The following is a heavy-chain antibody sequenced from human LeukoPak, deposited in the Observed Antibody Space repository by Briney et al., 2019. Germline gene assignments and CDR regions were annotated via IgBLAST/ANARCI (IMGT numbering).Heavy chain of an antibody. CDR1: GGSISNGASY. CDR2: IYYTGTT. D-gene: IGHD3-16*01. J-gene: IGHJ4*02. V-gene: IGHV4-30-4*01. CDR3: ARVKFDYSAYYFDY. Sequence: SETLSLTCTVSGGSISNGASYWSWIRQPPGKGLEWIGYIYYTGTTYYNPSLKSRVTISVDTSKNQFSLRLSSVTAADTAVYYCARVKFDYSAYYFDYWGQGTLVTVSS.